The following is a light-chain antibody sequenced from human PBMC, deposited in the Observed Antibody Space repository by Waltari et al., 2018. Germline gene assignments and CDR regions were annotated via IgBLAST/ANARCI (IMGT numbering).Light chain of an antibody. J-gene: IGLJ1*01. CDR2: EDN. Sequence: QSALTQPASVSGSPGQSITISCAGTSSGVGSYNLVSWYQHHPGRAPKLIIYEDNKRPAGVSSRFSGSKSGNTASRTISGLQTEDEAEYYCFSYAGSNIYVFASGTKVTVL. CDR1: SSGVGSYNL. CDR3: FSYAGSNIYV. V-gene: IGLV2-23*01.